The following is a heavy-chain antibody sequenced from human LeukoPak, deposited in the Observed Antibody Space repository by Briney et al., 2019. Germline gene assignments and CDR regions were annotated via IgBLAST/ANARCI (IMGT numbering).Heavy chain of an antibody. CDR2: ISSRSRYI. D-gene: IGHD2-2*02. CDR1: GFTLRSYN. J-gene: IGHJ4*02. CDR3: ARDGACNTTRCFTYYYDY. V-gene: IGHV3-21*01. Sequence: GGSLRLSCAASGFTLRSYNINWVRQAPGKGLEWVSSISSRSRYIYYAESVKGRFTISRDNAKNSLYLQMNSLRAEDTAVYYCARDGACNTTRCFTYYYDYWGQGTLVTVSS.